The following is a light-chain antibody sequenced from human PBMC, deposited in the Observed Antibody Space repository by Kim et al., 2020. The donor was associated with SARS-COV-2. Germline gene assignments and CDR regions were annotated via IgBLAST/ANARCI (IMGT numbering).Light chain of an antibody. V-gene: IGLV1-51*01. CDR2: DNN. CDR3: GSWDSSLSAVV. J-gene: IGLJ2*01. CDR1: RSNIGNNY. Sequence: GQKVTISCSGSRSNIGNNYVSWNQQLPGTAPKLLIYDNNKRPSGIPDRFSGSKSGTSATLDITGLQTGDEADYYCGSWDSSLSAVVFGGGTQLTVL.